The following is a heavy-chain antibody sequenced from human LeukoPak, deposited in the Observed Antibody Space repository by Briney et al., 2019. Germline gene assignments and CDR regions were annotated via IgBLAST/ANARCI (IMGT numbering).Heavy chain of an antibody. Sequence: AAVKVSCKASGYPFTSYVITWVRQAPGQGLEWMGWISAYNGNTKYAQKLQGRVTITTDTSPSTAHIELRSLGPDDTAVYCCAREVIGTYSVAYWGPGTLVTVSS. V-gene: IGHV1-18*01. CDR2: ISAYNGNT. D-gene: IGHD1-26*01. CDR1: GYPFTSYV. J-gene: IGHJ4*02. CDR3: AREVIGTYSVAY.